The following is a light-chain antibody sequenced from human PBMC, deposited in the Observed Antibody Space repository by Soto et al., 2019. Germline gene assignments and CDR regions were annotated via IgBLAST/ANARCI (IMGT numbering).Light chain of an antibody. CDR1: SSDVGGYDY. V-gene: IGLV2-14*03. CDR2: AVT. J-gene: IGLJ2*01. Sequence: QSALTQPASVSGSPGQSITISCTGSSSDVGGYDYVCWYQQYPGKAPKLIIYAVTDRPSGVSNRFSGSKSGNTASLIISGLQAEDEADYYCSSYTTSSTVVFGGETKVTVL. CDR3: SSYTTSSTVV.